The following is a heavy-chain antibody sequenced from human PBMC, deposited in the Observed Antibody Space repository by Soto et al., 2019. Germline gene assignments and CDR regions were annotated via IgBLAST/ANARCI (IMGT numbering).Heavy chain of an antibody. J-gene: IGHJ6*02. CDR3: IWQQDFYYGKAV. D-gene: IGHD6-13*01. CDR1: GFTFSNYW. V-gene: IGHV3-15*07. CDR2: MKSYRGGGTT. Sequence: EVQLVESGGGLVQPGGSLRLSCAASGFTFSNYWIHWVRQAPGKGLEWVGRMKSYRGGGTTDYAATVQGRFTISRDDSKNTLYLQMNSLKFEDTALYFCIWQQDFYYGKAVWGQGTTVTVSS.